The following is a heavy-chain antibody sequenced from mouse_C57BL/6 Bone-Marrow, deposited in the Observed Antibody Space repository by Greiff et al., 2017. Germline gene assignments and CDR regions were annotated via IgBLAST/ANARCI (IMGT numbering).Heavy chain of an antibody. J-gene: IGHJ2*01. D-gene: IGHD4-1*01. Sequence: EVQLQESGGGLVQPGGSMKLSCVASGFTFSNYWMNWVRQSPEKGLEWVAQIRLKSDNYATHYAESVKGRFTISRDDSKSSVYLQMNNLRAEDTGIYYCTGLPGTGFDYWGQGTTLTVSS. CDR3: TGLPGTGFDY. V-gene: IGHV6-3*01. CDR2: IRLKSDNYAT. CDR1: GFTFSNYW.